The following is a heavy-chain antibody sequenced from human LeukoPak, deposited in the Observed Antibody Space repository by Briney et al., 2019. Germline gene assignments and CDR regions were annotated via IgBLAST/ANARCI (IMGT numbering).Heavy chain of an antibody. D-gene: IGHD4-17*01. V-gene: IGHV1-69*13. CDR1: GGTFSSYA. CDR2: IIPIFGTA. CDR3: ARDYGDSKLYWYFDL. J-gene: IGHJ2*01. Sequence: ASVKVSCKASGGTFSSYAISWVRQAPGQGLEWMGGIIPIFGTANYAQKFQGRVTITADESTSTAYMELSSLRSEDTAVYYCARDYGDSKLYWYFDLWGRGTLVTVSS.